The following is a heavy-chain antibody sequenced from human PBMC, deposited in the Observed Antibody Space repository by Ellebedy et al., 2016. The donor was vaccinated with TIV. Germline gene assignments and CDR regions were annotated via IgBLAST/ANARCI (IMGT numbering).Heavy chain of an antibody. CDR3: TRDQAFYAFDY. D-gene: IGHD5/OR15-5a*01. Sequence: GESLKISCAASGFTFSSYWMSWVRQAPGKGLEWVANIKQDGSEKYYVDSVKGRFTVSRDNTKNSLYLQMDSLRAQDTAVYFCTRDQAFYAFDYWGQGTLVTVSS. CDR1: GFTFSSYW. CDR2: IKQDGSEK. J-gene: IGHJ4*02. V-gene: IGHV3-7*01.